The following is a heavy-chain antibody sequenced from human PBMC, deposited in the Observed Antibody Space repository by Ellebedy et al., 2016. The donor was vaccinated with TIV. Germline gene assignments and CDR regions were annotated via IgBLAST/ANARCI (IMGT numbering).Heavy chain of an antibody. CDR3: MGINYDIFTGYFSQY. CDR1: GFTVSSNY. V-gene: IGHV3-53*01. Sequence: GESLKISCAASGFTVSSNYMSWVRQAPGKGLEWVSDIYSGGSTYYADSVKGRATISSDNSKNTVSLQMNSLTADETAVYYCMGINYDIFTGYFSQYWGQGTLVTVSS. J-gene: IGHJ4*02. D-gene: IGHD3-9*01. CDR2: IYSGGST.